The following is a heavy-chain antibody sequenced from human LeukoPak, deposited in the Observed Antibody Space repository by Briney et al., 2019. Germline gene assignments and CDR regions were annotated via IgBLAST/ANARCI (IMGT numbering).Heavy chain of an antibody. CDR3: AGHDFWSGSWFDP. Sequence: GSSVKVSCKASGGTFSSYAISWARQAPGQGLEWMGGIIPIFGTANYAQKFQGRVTITAEESTSTAYMELSSLRSGDTAVCYCAGHDFWSGSWFDPWGQGTLVTVSS. CDR2: IIPIFGTA. V-gene: IGHV1-69*01. CDR1: GGTFSSYA. D-gene: IGHD3-3*01. J-gene: IGHJ5*02.